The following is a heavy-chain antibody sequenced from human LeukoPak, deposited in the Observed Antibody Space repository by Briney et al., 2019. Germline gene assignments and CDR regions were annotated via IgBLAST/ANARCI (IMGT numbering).Heavy chain of an antibody. D-gene: IGHD1-26*01. CDR3: ARGEWDLLFDY. CDR2: IFYSCST. CDR1: GGSISGYY. Sequence: KPSETLSLTCTVSGGSISGYYWSWLRQPPGKRLEWIGYIFYSCSTNYNPSLKSRVTISVDTSKNQFSLKLSSVTAADTAVYYCARGEWDLLFDYWGQGTLVTVSS. V-gene: IGHV4-59*01. J-gene: IGHJ4*02.